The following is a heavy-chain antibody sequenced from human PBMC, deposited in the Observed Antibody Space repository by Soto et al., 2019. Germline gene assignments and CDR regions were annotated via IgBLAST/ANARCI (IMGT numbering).Heavy chain of an antibody. CDR2: INTGNDNT. V-gene: IGHV1-3*04. J-gene: IGHJ4*02. D-gene: IGHD2-21*01. CDR1: GYTFTNYA. Sequence: ASVKVSCKASGYTFTNYAMHWVRQAPGQRLEWMGWINTGNDNTKYSQNFQGRVTITRDTSASTAYMELSRLRSDDTAVYYCARGEGGPRWGSIDYWGQGTLVTVSS. CDR3: ARGEGGPRWGSIDY.